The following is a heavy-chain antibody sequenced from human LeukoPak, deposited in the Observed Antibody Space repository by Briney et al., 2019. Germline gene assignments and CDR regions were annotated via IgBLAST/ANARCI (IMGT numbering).Heavy chain of an antibody. D-gene: IGHD4-23*01. CDR3: ARDTTVVPYYFDY. V-gene: IGHV4-34*01. Sequence: PSETLSLTCAVYGGSFSGYYWSWIRQPPGKGPEWIGEINHSGSTNYNPSLKSRVTISVDTSKNQFSLKLSSVTAADTAVYYCARDTTVVPYYFDYWGQGTLVTVSS. J-gene: IGHJ4*02. CDR2: INHSGST. CDR1: GGSFSGYY.